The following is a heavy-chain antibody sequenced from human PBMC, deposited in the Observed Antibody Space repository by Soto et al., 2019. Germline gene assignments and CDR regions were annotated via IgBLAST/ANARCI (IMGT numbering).Heavy chain of an antibody. CDR2: ISGSGDRT. Sequence: HPGGSLRLSCEASGFTFSNYAMSWVRQAPGKGLEWVAIISGSGDRTFYADSVKGRFTISRDTSKITLFLRMNSLRAEDTAVYYCAKGNRGDISCWHNYRWFDPWGQGTLVTVSS. J-gene: IGHJ5*02. V-gene: IGHV3-23*01. D-gene: IGHD6-19*01. CDR3: AKGNRGDISCWHNYRWFDP. CDR1: GFTFSNYA.